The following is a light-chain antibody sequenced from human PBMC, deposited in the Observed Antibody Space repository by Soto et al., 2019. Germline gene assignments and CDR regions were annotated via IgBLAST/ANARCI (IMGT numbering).Light chain of an antibody. CDR2: GAS. V-gene: IGKV3-15*01. J-gene: IGKJ1*01. CDR1: QSVGAT. Sequence: EIVMTQSPVTLSVFPWERATLSCRASQSVGATVPWYHQRPGQAPRLLISGASTRATGVPARVSASGSGTAFTLTITSLQSDDFGVYYCQQYADWPTTFGQGTKV. CDR3: QQYADWPTT.